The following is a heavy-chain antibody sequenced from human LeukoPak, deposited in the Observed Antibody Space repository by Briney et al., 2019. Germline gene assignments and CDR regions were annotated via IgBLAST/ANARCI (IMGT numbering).Heavy chain of an antibody. J-gene: IGHJ5*02. CDR2: ISGSGGST. CDR3: ASGGLAIKGFDA. Sequence: GGSLRLSCAASGFTFSSYAMSWVRQAPGKGLEWVSAISGSGGSTYYADSVKGRFTISRDNSKNTLYLQMNSLRAEDTAVYYCASGGLAIKGFDAWGQGTLVTVSS. D-gene: IGHD2-21*01. CDR1: GFTFSSYA. V-gene: IGHV3-23*01.